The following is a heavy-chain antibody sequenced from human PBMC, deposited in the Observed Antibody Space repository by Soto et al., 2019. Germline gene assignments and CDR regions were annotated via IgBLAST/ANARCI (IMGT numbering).Heavy chain of an antibody. CDR3: ARGIGPGACFDY. CDR2: MNPNSGNT. CDR1: GYTFTSYY. Sequence: ASVKSSCSAVGYTFTSYYITCERQATGQGLEWMGWMNPNSGNTGYAQRFQGRVTMTRNTSISTAYMELSSLRSEDKAVYYCARGIGPGACFDYWGQGTLVTVSS. D-gene: IGHD1-26*01. J-gene: IGHJ4*02. V-gene: IGHV1-8*01.